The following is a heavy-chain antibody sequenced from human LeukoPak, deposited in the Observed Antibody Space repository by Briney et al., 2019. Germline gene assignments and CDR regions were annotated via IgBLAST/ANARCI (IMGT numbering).Heavy chain of an antibody. J-gene: IGHJ4*02. CDR3: ARGRFGEFYHDY. V-gene: IGHV1-2*02. CDR1: GYTFTGYY. D-gene: IGHD3-10*01. CDR2: INPNSGGT. Sequence: ASVKVSCKASGYTFTGYYMHWVRQAPGQGLEWMGWINPNSGGTNYAQKFQGRVTMTRDTSISTAYMELSRLRSDDTAEYYCARGRFGEFYHDYWGQGTLVTVSS.